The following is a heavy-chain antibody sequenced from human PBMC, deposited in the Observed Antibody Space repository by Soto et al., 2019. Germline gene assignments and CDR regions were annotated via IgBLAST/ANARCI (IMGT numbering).Heavy chain of an antibody. Sequence: EVQLLESGGGLVQPGGSLRLSCAASGFTFSSYAMSWVRQAPGKGLEWVSAISGSGGSTYYADSVKGRFTISRDNSKNTLYLQMNSLRAEDTAVYYCAKGGSGWPDPNYYYYGMDVWGQGTTVTVSS. CDR3: AKGGSGWPDPNYYYYGMDV. CDR2: ISGSGGST. V-gene: IGHV3-23*01. D-gene: IGHD6-19*01. J-gene: IGHJ6*02. CDR1: GFTFSSYA.